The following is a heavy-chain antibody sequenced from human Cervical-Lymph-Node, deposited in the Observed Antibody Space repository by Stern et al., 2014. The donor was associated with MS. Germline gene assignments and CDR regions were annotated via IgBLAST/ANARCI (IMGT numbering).Heavy chain of an antibody. CDR2: LSYDGINE. J-gene: IGHJ6*02. V-gene: IGHV3-30*18. D-gene: IGHD4-11*01. CDR3: AQDSQSTTTYHYYGMDV. CDR1: GFLFRTYA. Sequence: QLVQSGGGVVKPGRSLRLSCAASGFLFRTYAMHWVRQAPGEGLEWVAVLSYDGINEYYADSVKGRFTISRDNSKSTLYRQMNSLRAEDTAVYYCAQDSQSTTTYHYYGMDVWGQGTTVIVS.